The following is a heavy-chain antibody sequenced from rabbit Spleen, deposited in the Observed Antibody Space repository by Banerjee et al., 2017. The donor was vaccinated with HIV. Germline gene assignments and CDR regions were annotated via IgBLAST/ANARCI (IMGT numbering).Heavy chain of an antibody. D-gene: IGHD1-1*01. J-gene: IGHJ4*01. CDR2: IGTGSGST. Sequence: QSLQESGGGLFQPGGSLALTCKASGSSSSSSYYMCWVRQAPGKGLEWLGCIGTGSGSTWYASWVNGRFTISKTSSTTVTLRMTSLTAADRATYFCARDLVGVVGWNFYLWGPGTLVTVS. V-gene: IGHV1S40*01. CDR1: GSSSSSSYY. CDR3: ARDLVGVVGWNFYL.